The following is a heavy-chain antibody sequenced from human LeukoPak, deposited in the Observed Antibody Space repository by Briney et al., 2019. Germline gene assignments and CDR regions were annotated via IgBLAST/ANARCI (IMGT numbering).Heavy chain of an antibody. J-gene: IGHJ2*01. V-gene: IGHV1-24*01. D-gene: IGHD3-10*01. CDR3: ATDRNTMVRGVRYWYFDL. CDR1: GYTLTELS. Sequence: GASVKVSCKVSGYTLTELSMHWVRQAPGKGLEWMGGFDPEDGETIYAQKFQGRVTMTEDTSTDTAYMELSSLRSEDTAVYYCATDRNTMVRGVRYWYFDLWGRGTLVTVSS. CDR2: FDPEDGET.